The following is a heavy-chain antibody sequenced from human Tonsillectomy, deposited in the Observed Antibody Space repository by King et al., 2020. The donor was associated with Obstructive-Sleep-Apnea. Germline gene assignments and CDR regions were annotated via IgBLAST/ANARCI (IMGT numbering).Heavy chain of an antibody. CDR2: ISAYNGNT. Sequence: QLVQSGAEVKKPGASVKVSCKASGYTFSSYGISWVRQAPGQGLEWMGWISAYNGNTNYAQKVQGRGTMTTEPSTSTAYMEVRSLRSDHTAVYYWARDPGNRPGVDYWGQGALVTVSS. D-gene: IGHD3-10*01. CDR3: ARDPGNRPGVDY. J-gene: IGHJ4*02. CDR1: GYTFSSYG. V-gene: IGHV1-18*04.